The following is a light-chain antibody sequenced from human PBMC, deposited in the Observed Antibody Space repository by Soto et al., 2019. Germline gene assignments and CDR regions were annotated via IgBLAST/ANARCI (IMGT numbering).Light chain of an antibody. V-gene: IGKV1-8*01. J-gene: IGKJ4*01. CDR1: QGISSY. Sequence: AIRMTQSPSSFSASTGDRVTITCRASQGISSYLAWYQQKPGKAPKLLIYAASTLQSGVPSRFSGSGSGTDFTHTISCLQSEDFATYYCQQYYSHPLTFGGGTKVDIK. CDR3: QQYYSHPLT. CDR2: AAS.